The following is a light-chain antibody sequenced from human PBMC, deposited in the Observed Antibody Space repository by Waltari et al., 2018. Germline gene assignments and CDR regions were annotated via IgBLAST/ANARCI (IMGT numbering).Light chain of an antibody. Sequence: AIQLTQSPSSLSASVADRVPITCRASQGISSALAWYQQKPGKAPKLLIYDASSLESGVPSRFSGSGSGTDFTLTISSLQPEDFATYYCQQFNNYPPLTFGGGTKVEIK. CDR1: QGISSA. CDR3: QQFNNYPPLT. CDR2: DAS. J-gene: IGKJ4*01. V-gene: IGKV1D-13*01.